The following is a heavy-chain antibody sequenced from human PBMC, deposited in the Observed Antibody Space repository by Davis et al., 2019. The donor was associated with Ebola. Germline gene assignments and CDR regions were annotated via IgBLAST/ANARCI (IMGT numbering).Heavy chain of an antibody. CDR3: ARDNRGLPGLDY. Sequence: GESLKISCAASGFTFSDYYMSWIRQAPGKGLEWVSYISSSGSTIYYADSMKGRFTISRDNAKNSLYLQMNSLRAEDTAVYYCARDNRGLPGLDYWGQGTLVTVSS. V-gene: IGHV3-11*01. D-gene: IGHD2-2*01. CDR1: GFTFSDYY. CDR2: ISSSGSTI. J-gene: IGHJ4*02.